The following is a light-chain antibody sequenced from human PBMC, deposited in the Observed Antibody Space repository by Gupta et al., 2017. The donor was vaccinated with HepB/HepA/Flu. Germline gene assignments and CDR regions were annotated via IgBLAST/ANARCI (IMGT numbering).Light chain of an antibody. J-gene: IGKJ4*01. CDR2: DAS. CDR3: QQHSNWPPFT. V-gene: IGKV3-11*01. CDR1: QSVSSY. Sequence: EIVLTQSPATLSLSPGERATLSCRASQSVSSYLAWYQQKQGQAPRLLIYDASNRATGISARFSGSGFGKDVSLTISSREQEDFAVYYCQQHSNWPPFTFGRGTKVDIK.